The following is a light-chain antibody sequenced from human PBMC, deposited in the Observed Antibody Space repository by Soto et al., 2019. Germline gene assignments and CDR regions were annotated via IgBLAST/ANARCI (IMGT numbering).Light chain of an antibody. CDR1: SSDVGAYNR. Sequence: QSALTQPPSVSGSPGQSVTITCTGTSSDVGAYNRVSWYQQPPGTAPKLIIFEVRHRPSGVPDRFSGSRSGNTASLTISGLQAEDEPDYYCSSYTTSSTLVFGRGTQLTVL. J-gene: IGLJ2*01. CDR2: EVR. CDR3: SSYTTSSTLV. V-gene: IGLV2-18*02.